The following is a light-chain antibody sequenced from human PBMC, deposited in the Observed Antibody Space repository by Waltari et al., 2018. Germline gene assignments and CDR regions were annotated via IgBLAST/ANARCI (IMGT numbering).Light chain of an antibody. V-gene: IGKV1-39*01. CDR1: QDISNY. Sequence: DIQMTQSPSSLSASVGDSVNITCRAGQDISNYLSWYQQKPGKAPKLLIYVASSLQSGVPSRFSGSGSGTDFTLTISSLQPEDFATYYCLQGYYYHTFGQGTKLEVK. CDR2: VAS. CDR3: LQGYYYHT. J-gene: IGKJ2*01.